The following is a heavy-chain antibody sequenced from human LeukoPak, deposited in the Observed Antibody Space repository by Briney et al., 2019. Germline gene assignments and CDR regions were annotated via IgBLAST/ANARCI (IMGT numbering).Heavy chain of an antibody. D-gene: IGHD3-10*02. CDR3: AELGITMIGGV. CDR2: ITDGGT. J-gene: IGHJ6*04. Sequence: GGSLRLSCAASGFTFSSHAMSWVRQAPGKGLEWVSAITDGGTYYADSVKGRFTISRDNSKNSLYLQMNSLRAEDTAVYYCAELGITMIGGVWGKGTTVTISS. V-gene: IGHV3-23*01. CDR1: GFTFSSHA.